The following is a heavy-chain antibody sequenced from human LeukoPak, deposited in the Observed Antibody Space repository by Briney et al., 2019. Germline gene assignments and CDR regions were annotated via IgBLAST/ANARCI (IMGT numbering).Heavy chain of an antibody. CDR1: GFTFSSYA. V-gene: IGHV3-30-3*01. CDR2: ISYDGSNK. J-gene: IGHJ5*02. Sequence: GGSLRLSCAASGFTFSSYAMHWVRQASGKGLEWVAVISYDGSNKYYADSVKGRFTISRDNSKNTLYLQMNSLRAEDTAVYYCARDSVGATSWFDPWGQGTLVTVSS. D-gene: IGHD1-26*01. CDR3: ARDSVGATSWFDP.